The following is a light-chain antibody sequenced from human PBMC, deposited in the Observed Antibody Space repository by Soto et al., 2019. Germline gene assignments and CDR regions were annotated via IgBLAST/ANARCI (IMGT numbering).Light chain of an antibody. J-gene: IGKJ1*01. Sequence: EKVMTQYPGTPSVSPGGRATLSCQASQSVSSNLAWYQQKPGQAPSLLIYGAFTRATGIPARFSGTGSGTEFTLTISSLQSEDFALYYCQQYNDWPLTFGQGTKVDIK. CDR2: GAF. CDR3: QQYNDWPLT. V-gene: IGKV3-15*01. CDR1: QSVSSN.